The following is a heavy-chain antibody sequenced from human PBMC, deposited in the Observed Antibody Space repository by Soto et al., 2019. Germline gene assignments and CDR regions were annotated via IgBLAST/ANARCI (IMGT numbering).Heavy chain of an antibody. Sequence: QVELVQSGAEVKKPGSSVNVSCKASGGTFSSYAISWVRQAPGQGLEWMGGIIPIFGTADYAQKFQGRVTITADESTSTAYMELSSLRSEDTAVYYCASVETQRYYYGMDVWGQGTTVTVSS. V-gene: IGHV1-69*12. D-gene: IGHD2-15*01. CDR2: IIPIFGTA. J-gene: IGHJ6*02. CDR1: GGTFSSYA. CDR3: ASVETQRYYYGMDV.